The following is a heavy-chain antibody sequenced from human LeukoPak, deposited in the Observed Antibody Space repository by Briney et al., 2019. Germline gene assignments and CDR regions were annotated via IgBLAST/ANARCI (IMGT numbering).Heavy chain of an antibody. J-gene: IGHJ6*03. D-gene: IGHD4-17*01. CDR2: ISSSSSYI. CDR3: ARDSVYGDYGIYYYYMDV. V-gene: IGHV3-21*01. Sequence: GGSLRLSCAASGFTFSSYSMNWVRQAPGKGLEWVSSISSSSSYIYYADSVKGRFTISRDNAKNSLYLQMNSLRAEDTAVYYCARDSVYGDYGIYYYYMDVWGKGTTVTVSS. CDR1: GFTFSSYS.